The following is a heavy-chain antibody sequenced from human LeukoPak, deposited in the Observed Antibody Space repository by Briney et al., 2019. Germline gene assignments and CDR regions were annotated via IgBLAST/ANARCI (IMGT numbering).Heavy chain of an antibody. J-gene: IGHJ5*02. CDR1: GYTFTSYD. CDR2: IIPIFGTA. D-gene: IGHD2-2*01. Sequence: ASVKVSCKASGYTFTSYDINWVRQAPGQGLEWMGGIIPIFGTANYAQKFQGRVTITADESTSTAYMELSSLRSEDTAVYYCARGGSRSSTREWWFDPWGQGTLVTVSS. CDR3: ARGGSRSSTREWWFDP. V-gene: IGHV1-69*13.